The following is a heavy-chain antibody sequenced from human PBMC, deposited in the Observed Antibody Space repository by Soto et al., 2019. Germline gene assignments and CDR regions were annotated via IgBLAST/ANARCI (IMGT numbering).Heavy chain of an antibody. CDR1: GDAITRHY. J-gene: IGHJ2*01. V-gene: IGHV4-59*11. CDR3: ARNYGGNSQFFDL. Sequence: QVQLQESGPGLVKPSETLSLNCSVSGDAITRHYWSWIRQSPGKGLEWLGYFFHTGTALYNPSLRSRVTMSVDTSKNQFSLKLPSVIPADTAVYFCARNYGGNSQFFDLCGRGTLVTVSS. D-gene: IGHD4-17*01. CDR2: FFHTGTA.